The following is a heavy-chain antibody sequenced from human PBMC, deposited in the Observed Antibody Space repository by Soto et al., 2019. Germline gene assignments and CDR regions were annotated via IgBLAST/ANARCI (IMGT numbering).Heavy chain of an antibody. CDR1: GGTFSSYA. D-gene: IGHD2-15*01. CDR3: ARGPGGPDGPGDY. CDR2: IIPIFGTA. Sequence: GASVKVSCKASGGTFSSYAISWVRQAPGQGLEWMGGIIPIFGTANYAQKFQGRVTITADTSASTAYMELSSLRSEDTAVYYCARGPGGPDGPGDYWGQGTLVTVSS. V-gene: IGHV1-69*06. J-gene: IGHJ4*02.